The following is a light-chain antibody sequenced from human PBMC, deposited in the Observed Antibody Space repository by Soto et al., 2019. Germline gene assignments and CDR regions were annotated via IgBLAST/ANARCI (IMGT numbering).Light chain of an antibody. CDR3: HQYGSSPWT. CDR1: ESVASNY. CDR2: GAS. J-gene: IGKJ1*01. Sequence: EIVLTQSPATLSLSPGERATLSCRASESVASNYLAWYQHKPGQAPRLLFFGASNRATGIPDRFNGSGSGTDFTLTISRLEPEDFAVYYCHQYGSSPWTLGQGTKGDSK. V-gene: IGKV3-20*01.